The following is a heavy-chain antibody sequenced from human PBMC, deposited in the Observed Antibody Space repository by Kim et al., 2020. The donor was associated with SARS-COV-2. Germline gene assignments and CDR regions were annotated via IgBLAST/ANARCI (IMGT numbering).Heavy chain of an antibody. Sequence: SETLSLTCTVSGYSISSGYYWGWIRQPPGQGLEWIGSVYHSGNTYDNPSLKSRVTISVDTSKNHLSLKLSSVTAADTAVYYCARGGDSSGYYYPGYFSYYGMDVWGQGTTVTVSS. D-gene: IGHD3-22*01. J-gene: IGHJ6*02. CDR2: VYHSGNT. V-gene: IGHV4-38-2*02. CDR1: GYSISSGYY. CDR3: ARGGDSSGYYYPGYFSYYGMDV.